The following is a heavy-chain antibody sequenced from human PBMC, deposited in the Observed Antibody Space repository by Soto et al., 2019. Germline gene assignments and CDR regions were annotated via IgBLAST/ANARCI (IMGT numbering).Heavy chain of an antibody. V-gene: IGHV4-30-2*01. CDR1: GASIGSGSYS. CDR2: LHHSGDT. CDR3: ARFPLWFGELDY. D-gene: IGHD3-10*01. J-gene: IGHJ4*02. Sequence: QLQLQESGSGLVRPSQTLSLTCTVSGASIGSGSYSWNWIRQPPGKGLEWIGYLHHSGDTYFNPSLRRRVSISVDRSNNQFSLKLISVTAADTAVYYCARFPLWFGELDYWGQGALVTFSS.